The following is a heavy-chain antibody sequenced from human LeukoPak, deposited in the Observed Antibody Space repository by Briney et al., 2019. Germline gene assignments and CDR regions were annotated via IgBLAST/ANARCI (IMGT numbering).Heavy chain of an antibody. D-gene: IGHD3-10*01. CDR3: ARAGETNWFDP. CDR2: ISAYNGNT. Sequence: ASVKVSCKASGYTFTSYGIGWVRQAPGQGLEWMGWISAYNGNTNYAQKLQGRVTMTTDTSTSTAYMELSSLRSEDTAVYYCARAGETNWFDPWGQGTLVTVSS. CDR1: GYTFTSYG. J-gene: IGHJ5*02. V-gene: IGHV1-18*01.